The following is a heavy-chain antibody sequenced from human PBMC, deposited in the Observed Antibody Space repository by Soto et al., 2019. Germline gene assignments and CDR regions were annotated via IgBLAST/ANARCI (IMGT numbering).Heavy chain of an antibody. CDR1: GFTFSNAW. D-gene: IGHD6-6*01. J-gene: IGHJ6*02. Sequence: GRSLRLSCAASGFTFSNAWMNCVRQAPGKGLEWVGRIKSKTDGGTTDYAAPVKGRFTISRDDSKNTLYLQMNSLKTEDTAVYYCTTGYSSSPYYYYGMDVWGQGTTVTVSS. CDR3: TTGYSSSPYYYYGMDV. V-gene: IGHV3-15*07. CDR2: IKSKTDGGTT.